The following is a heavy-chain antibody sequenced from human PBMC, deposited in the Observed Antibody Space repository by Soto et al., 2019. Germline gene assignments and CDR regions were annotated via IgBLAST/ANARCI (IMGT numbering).Heavy chain of an antibody. D-gene: IGHD3-10*01. CDR1: GGSFSGYY. J-gene: IGHJ5*02. Sequence: SETLSLTCAVYGGSFSGYYWSWIRQPPGKGLEWIGEINHSGSTNYNPSLKSRVTISVDTSKNQFSLKLSSVTAADTAVYYCARSGITMVRGVIITNWFDPWGQGTPVTVS. CDR2: INHSGST. V-gene: IGHV4-34*01. CDR3: ARSGITMVRGVIITNWFDP.